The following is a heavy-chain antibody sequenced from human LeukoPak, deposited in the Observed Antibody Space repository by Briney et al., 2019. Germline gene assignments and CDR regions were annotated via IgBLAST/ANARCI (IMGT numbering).Heavy chain of an antibody. Sequence: ASVKVSCKASGYTFTYCYMHWVRQAPGQGCEWMGWINPNDGDTNYAHKFQGRVAMTRDTSISTAHMEESRLRSDETAVYYCARANFLYCSSSTCLFDYWGQGTLVTVSS. J-gene: IGHJ4*02. V-gene: IGHV1-2*02. D-gene: IGHD2-2*01. CDR1: GYTFTYCY. CDR3: ARANFLYCSSSTCLFDY. CDR2: INPNDGDT.